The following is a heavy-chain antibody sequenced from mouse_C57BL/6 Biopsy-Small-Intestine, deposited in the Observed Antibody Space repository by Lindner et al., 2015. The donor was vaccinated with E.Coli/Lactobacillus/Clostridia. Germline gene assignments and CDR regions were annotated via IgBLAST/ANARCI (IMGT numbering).Heavy chain of an antibody. Sequence: SVKVSCKVSGKPLTELALFWVRQAPGKGLEWVGGFDPEEGEALYAQNFRGRVTITEDTSTDTAFMELTSLRSDDTAVYYCATDGTAVSAMEHWGQGTLV. D-gene: IGHD6-1*01. CDR3: ATDGTAVSAMEH. CDR1: GKPLTELA. CDR2: FDPEEGEA. J-gene: IGHJ3*01. V-gene: IGHV1-67*01.